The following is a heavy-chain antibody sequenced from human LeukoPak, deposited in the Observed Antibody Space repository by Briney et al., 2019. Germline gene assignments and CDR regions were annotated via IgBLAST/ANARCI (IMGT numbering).Heavy chain of an antibody. CDR3: ARGPTVITFNAFDV. CDR1: GFTFRGFG. D-gene: IGHD4-17*01. Sequence: GGSLRLSCAASGFTFRGFGMYWVRRAPGKGLEHVSGISSNGVYTYYANSVKGRFTISRDNSKNMLYLQMGSLRAEDMAVYHCARGPTVITFNAFDVWGQGTMVTVSS. CDR2: ISSNGVYT. J-gene: IGHJ3*01. V-gene: IGHV3-64*01.